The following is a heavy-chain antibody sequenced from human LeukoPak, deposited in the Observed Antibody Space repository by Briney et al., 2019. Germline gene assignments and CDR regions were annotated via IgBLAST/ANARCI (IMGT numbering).Heavy chain of an antibody. CDR2: IIPIFGTA. Sequence: ASVKVSCKASGGTFSSYAISWVRQAPGQGLEWMGGIIPIFGTANYAQKYQGRVTITADESTSTAYMELSSLRSEDTAVYYCASLGPLYSNRWYWYFDLWGRGTLVTVSS. J-gene: IGHJ2*01. V-gene: IGHV1-69*13. CDR3: ASLGPLYSNRWYWYFDL. CDR1: GGTFSSYA. D-gene: IGHD6-13*01.